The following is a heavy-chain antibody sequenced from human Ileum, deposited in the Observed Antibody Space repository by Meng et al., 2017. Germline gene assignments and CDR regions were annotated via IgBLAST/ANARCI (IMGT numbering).Heavy chain of an antibody. V-gene: IGHV4-39*01. J-gene: IGHJ4*02. CDR2: FFYGGTT. CDR3: ARHGAFRSHLDD. Sequence: QLQLQESGPGLVKPSETLSLTCSVSGGSIRSRTSYWGWIRQPPGMGLEWIVSFFYGGTTYYNPSLESRVTTSVDTSKSQFSLNLKSVSAADTAVYFCARHGAFRSHLDDWGQGTLVTVSS. CDR1: GGSIRSRTSY. D-gene: IGHD3-3*02.